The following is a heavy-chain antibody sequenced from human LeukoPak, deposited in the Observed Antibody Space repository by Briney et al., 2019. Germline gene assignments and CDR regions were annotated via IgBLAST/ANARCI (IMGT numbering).Heavy chain of an antibody. V-gene: IGHV3-21*01. Sequence: GGSLRLSCAASGFTFSSYSMNWVRQAPGKGLEWVSSISSSSSYIYYADSVKGRFTISRDNSKNTLYLQMNSLRAEDTAVYYCAKDVTSSGWDTWGQGTLVTVSS. D-gene: IGHD6-19*01. CDR3: AKDVTSSGWDT. CDR2: ISSSSSYI. J-gene: IGHJ4*02. CDR1: GFTFSSYS.